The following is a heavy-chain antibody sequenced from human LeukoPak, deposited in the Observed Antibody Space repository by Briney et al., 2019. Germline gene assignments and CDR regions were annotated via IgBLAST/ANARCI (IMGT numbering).Heavy chain of an antibody. Sequence: GGSLRLSCAASGFTFSSYAMSWVRQAPGKGLEWVANIKQDESEKYYVDSVKGRFSISRDNAKNSLYLQMNSLRAEDTAVYYCAKDRSIGTYYTFDHWGQGTLVTVSS. CDR3: AKDRSIGTYYTFDH. D-gene: IGHD1-26*01. V-gene: IGHV3-7*04. CDR1: GFTFSSYA. J-gene: IGHJ4*02. CDR2: IKQDESEK.